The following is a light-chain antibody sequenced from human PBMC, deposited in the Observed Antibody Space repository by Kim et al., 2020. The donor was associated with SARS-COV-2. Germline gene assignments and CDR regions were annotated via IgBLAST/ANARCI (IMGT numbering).Light chain of an antibody. Sequence: SPGGDATLSSCAGRSVSSSYLAWYQQKPGQAPRLLIYDASSMVTGIPSRFSGSGSGTDFTFTISRLEPEDFAVYYCQQYDNPPRTFGQGTKVDIK. CDR1: RSVSSSY. CDR3: QQYDNPPRT. V-gene: IGKV3-20*01. J-gene: IGKJ1*01. CDR2: DAS.